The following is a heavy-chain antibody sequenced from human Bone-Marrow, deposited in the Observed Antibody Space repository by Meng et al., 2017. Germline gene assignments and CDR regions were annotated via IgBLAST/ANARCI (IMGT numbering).Heavy chain of an antibody. D-gene: IGHD4-11*01. CDR2: INHSGST. J-gene: IGHJ4*02. Sequence: QVQLQQCGAGLLKPSEPLSLTCVVSGGSFSDYYWSWIRQPPGKGLEWIGEINHSGSTNYNPSLESRATISVDTSQNNLSLKLRSVTAADSAVYYCARGPTTMAHDFDYWGQGTLVTVSS. CDR3: ARGPTTMAHDFDY. CDR1: GGSFSDYY. V-gene: IGHV4-34*01.